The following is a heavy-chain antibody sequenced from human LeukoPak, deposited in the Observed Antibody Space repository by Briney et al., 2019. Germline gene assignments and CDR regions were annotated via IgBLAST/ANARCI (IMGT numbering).Heavy chain of an antibody. CDR3: ARGFEVPAAILLHNWFDP. Sequence: PSETLSLTCAVSGGSISSGGYSWSWIRQPPGKGLEWIGEINHSGSTNYNPSLKSRVTISVDTSKNQFSLKLSSVTAADTAVYYCARGFEVPAAILLHNWFDPWGQGTLVTVSS. J-gene: IGHJ5*02. CDR2: INHSGST. V-gene: IGHV4-34*01. CDR1: GGSISSGGYS. D-gene: IGHD2-2*02.